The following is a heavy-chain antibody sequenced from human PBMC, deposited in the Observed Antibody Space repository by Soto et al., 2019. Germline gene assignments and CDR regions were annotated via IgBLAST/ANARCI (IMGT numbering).Heavy chain of an antibody. D-gene: IGHD3-22*01. V-gene: IGHV4-39*07. CDR2: IYYSGST. CDR3: ARAGYYDSSGYYLNWLDP. CDR1: GGSISSSSYY. Sequence: SETLSLTCTVSGGSISSSSYYWGWIRQPPGKGLEWIGSIYYSGSTYYNPSLKSRVTMSVDTSKNHFSLKLSSVTAADTAVYYCARAGYYDSSGYYLNWLDPWGQGTLVTVSS. J-gene: IGHJ5*02.